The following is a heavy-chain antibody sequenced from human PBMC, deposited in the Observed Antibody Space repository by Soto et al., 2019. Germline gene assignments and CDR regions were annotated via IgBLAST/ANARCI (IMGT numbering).Heavy chain of an antibody. CDR3: ARQRRQLLRYYYGMDV. Sequence: GESLKISCKGSGYSFTSYWLGCVRQMPGKGLEWMVIIYPGDSDTRYSPSFQGQVTISADKSISTAYLQWSSLKASDTAMYYCARQRRQLLRYYYGMDVWGQGTTVTVSS. V-gene: IGHV5-51*01. CDR2: IYPGDSDT. D-gene: IGHD6-6*01. CDR1: GYSFTSYW. J-gene: IGHJ6*02.